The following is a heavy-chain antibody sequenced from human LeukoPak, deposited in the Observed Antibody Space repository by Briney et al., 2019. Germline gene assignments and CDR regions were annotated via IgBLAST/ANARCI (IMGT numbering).Heavy chain of an antibody. CDR1: GYTFTSYD. CDR3: ARVENYYGQDSLDP. J-gene: IGHJ5*02. Sequence: ASVKVSCKASGYTFTSYDINWMRQATGQGLEWMGWMNPNSGNTGYAQKFQGRVTMTRNTSISTAYMELSSLRSEDTAVYYCARVENYYGQDSLDPWGQGTLVTVSS. V-gene: IGHV1-8*01. CDR2: MNPNSGNT. D-gene: IGHD3-10*01.